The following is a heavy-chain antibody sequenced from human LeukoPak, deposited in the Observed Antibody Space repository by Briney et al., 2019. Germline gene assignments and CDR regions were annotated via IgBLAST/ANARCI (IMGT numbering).Heavy chain of an antibody. CDR1: GYTFTRYY. Sequence: ASVKVSCKASGYTFTRYYMHWVRRAPGQGLEWMGIINPSGGSINYAQKLQGRVTMTTDTSTSTAYMELRSLRSDDTAVYYCARGSSGWYNDYWGQGTLVTVSS. CDR2: INPSGGSI. J-gene: IGHJ4*02. CDR3: ARGSSGWYNDY. V-gene: IGHV1-46*01. D-gene: IGHD6-19*01.